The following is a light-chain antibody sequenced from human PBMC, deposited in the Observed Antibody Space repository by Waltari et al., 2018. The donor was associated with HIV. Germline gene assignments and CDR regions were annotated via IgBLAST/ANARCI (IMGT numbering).Light chain of an antibody. CDR2: GAS. CDR3: QQYGSSQEIT. Sequence: EIVLTQSPGTLSLSPGERATLSCRASQSVSSSYLAWYQQKPGQAPRLLIYGASSRATAAPDRFSGSGSGTDFTLTISRLEPEDFAVYYCQQYGSSQEITFGPGTKVDIK. CDR1: QSVSSSY. J-gene: IGKJ3*01. V-gene: IGKV3-20*01.